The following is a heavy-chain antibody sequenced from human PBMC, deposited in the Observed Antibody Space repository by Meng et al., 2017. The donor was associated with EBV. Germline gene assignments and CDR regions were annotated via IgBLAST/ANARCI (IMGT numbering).Heavy chain of an antibody. Sequence: QVQLVQCGAEVKKSGASVKVSCKASGYTFTGYYMHWVRQAPGQGLEWMGRINPNSGGTNYAQKFQGRVTMTRDTSISTAYMELSRLRSDDTAVYYCARVGIAVAGTGDYWGQGTLVTVSS. CDR2: INPNSGGT. CDR3: ARVGIAVAGTGDY. J-gene: IGHJ4*02. V-gene: IGHV1-2*06. CDR1: GYTFTGYY. D-gene: IGHD6-19*01.